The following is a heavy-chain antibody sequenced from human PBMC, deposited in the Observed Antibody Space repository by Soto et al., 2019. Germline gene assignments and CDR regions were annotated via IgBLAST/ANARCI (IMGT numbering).Heavy chain of an antibody. CDR1: GYSISSSNW. J-gene: IGHJ3*02. V-gene: IGHV4-28*01. Sequence: SETLSLTCAVSGYSISSSNWWGWIRQPPGKGLEWIGYIYYSGSTYYNPSLKSRVTMSVDTSKNQFSLKLSSVTAVDTAVYYWGRKNGVFDVFDIGGQGKMVTV. CDR3: GRKNGVFDVFDI. CDR2: IYYSGST. D-gene: IGHD4-17*01.